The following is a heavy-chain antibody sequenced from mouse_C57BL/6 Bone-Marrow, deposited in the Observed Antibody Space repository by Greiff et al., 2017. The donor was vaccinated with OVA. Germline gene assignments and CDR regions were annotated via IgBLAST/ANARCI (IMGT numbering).Heavy chain of an antibody. CDR1: GYTFTSYG. J-gene: IGHJ1*03. D-gene: IGHD2-4*01. CDR3: ARERIWDYGLYWYFDV. CDR2: IYPRSGNT. Sequence: QVQLKESGAELARPGASVKLSCKASGYTFTSYGISWVKQRTGQGLEWIGEIYPRSGNTYYNEKFKGKATLTADKSSSTAYMELRSLTSEDSAVYFCARERIWDYGLYWYFDVWGTGTTVTVSS. V-gene: IGHV1-81*01.